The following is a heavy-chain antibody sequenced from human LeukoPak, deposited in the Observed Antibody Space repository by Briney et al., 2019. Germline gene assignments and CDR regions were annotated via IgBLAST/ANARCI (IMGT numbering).Heavy chain of an antibody. D-gene: IGHD2-15*01. Sequence: ASVKVSCKASGYTFTGYYIHWVRQAPGQGLEWMGWINPNNGATKYAQKFQGWVTMTRDTSISTAYMELSRLTSDDTAVYYCARDWSPGGSKNAFDVWGQGTMVTVSS. V-gene: IGHV1-2*04. CDR2: INPNNGAT. CDR1: GYTFTGYY. CDR3: ARDWSPGGSKNAFDV. J-gene: IGHJ3*01.